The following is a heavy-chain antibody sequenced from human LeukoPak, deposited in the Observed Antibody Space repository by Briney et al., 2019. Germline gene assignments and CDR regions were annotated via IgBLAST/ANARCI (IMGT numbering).Heavy chain of an antibody. CDR2: IYYSGST. V-gene: IGHV4-59*01. CDR1: GGSISSYY. J-gene: IGHJ5*02. CDR3: ARVFRSPPGYSGGWLGDNSFDP. Sequence: SETLSLTCTVSGGSISSYYWSWIRQPPGKGLEWIGYIYYSGSTNYNPSLKSRVTISVDTSKNQFSLKLSSVTAADTAVYYCARVFRSPPGYSGGWLGDNSFDPWGQGTLVTVSS. D-gene: IGHD6-19*01.